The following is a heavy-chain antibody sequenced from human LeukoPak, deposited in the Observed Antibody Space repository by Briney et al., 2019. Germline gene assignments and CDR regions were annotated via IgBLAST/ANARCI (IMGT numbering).Heavy chain of an antibody. J-gene: IGHJ4*02. CDR2: IYYSGST. Sequence: SETLSLTCTVSGGSISSGGYYWSWIRQHPGKGLEWIGYIYYSGSTYYNPSLKSRVTISVDTSKNQFSLKLSSVTAADTAVYYCARNSNYDYVWGSYRSPTYYLDYWGQGTLVTVSS. V-gene: IGHV4-31*03. CDR1: GGSISSGGYY. CDR3: ARNSNYDYVWGSYRSPTYYLDY. D-gene: IGHD3-16*02.